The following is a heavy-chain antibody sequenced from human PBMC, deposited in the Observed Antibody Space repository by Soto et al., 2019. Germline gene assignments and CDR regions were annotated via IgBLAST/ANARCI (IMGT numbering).Heavy chain of an antibody. D-gene: IGHD4-17*01. CDR2: IYYSGST. V-gene: IGHV4-31*03. J-gene: IGHJ6*02. Sequence: SETLSLTCTVSGGSISNGDYYWSWIRQHPGKGLEWIGYIYYSGSTYYNPSLKSRVTISVDTPKNQFSLKLTSVTAADTAVYYCARVYGDYDYYYGMDVWGQGTTVTVSS. CDR1: GGSISNGDYY. CDR3: ARVYGDYDYYYGMDV.